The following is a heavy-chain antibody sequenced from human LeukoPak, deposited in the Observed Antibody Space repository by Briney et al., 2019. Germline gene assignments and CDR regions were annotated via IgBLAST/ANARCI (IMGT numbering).Heavy chain of an antibody. D-gene: IGHD1-26*01. CDR1: GFTFSTYN. V-gene: IGHV3-23*01. CDR2: ISGSGGST. J-gene: IGHJ5*02. Sequence: GGSLRLSCAASGFTFSTYNMNWVRQAPGKGLEWVSAISGSGGSTYYADSVKGRFTISRDNSKNTLHLQMNSLRAEDTAIYYCARDNSVGDNAWWFDPWGQGTLVTVSS. CDR3: ARDNSVGDNAWWFDP.